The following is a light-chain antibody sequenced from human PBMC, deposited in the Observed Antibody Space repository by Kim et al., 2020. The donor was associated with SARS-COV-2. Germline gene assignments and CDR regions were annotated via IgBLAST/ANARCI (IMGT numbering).Light chain of an antibody. V-gene: IGLV3-19*01. Sequence: ALGQTVRITWQGDSLRNYYASWYQQKPGQAPVLVIYGRNNRPSGVPDRLSGSDSGNTATLTITEAQAEDEADYYCNSRDSSGTSWVFGGGTQLTVL. CDR3: NSRDSSGTSWV. CDR2: GRN. CDR1: SLRNYY. J-gene: IGLJ3*02.